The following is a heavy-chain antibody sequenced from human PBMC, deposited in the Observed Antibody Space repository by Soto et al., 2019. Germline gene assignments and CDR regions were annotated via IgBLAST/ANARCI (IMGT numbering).Heavy chain of an antibody. CDR3: ASPTVTNYYYMDV. CDR1: GFTFSSYS. CDR2: ISSSSSYI. J-gene: IGHJ6*03. Sequence: GGSLRLSCAASGFTFSSYSMNWVRQAPGKGLEWVSSISSSSSYIYYADSVKGRFTISRDNAKNSLYLQMNSLRAEDTAVYYCASPTVTNYYYMDVWGKGTTVTVSS. D-gene: IGHD4-17*01. V-gene: IGHV3-21*01.